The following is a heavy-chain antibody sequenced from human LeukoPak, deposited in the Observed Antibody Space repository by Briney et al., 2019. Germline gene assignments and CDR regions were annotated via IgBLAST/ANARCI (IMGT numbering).Heavy chain of an antibody. J-gene: IGHJ4*02. Sequence: ASVKVSCKASGYTFTGYYMHWVRQAPGQGLEWMGWINPNSGGTNYAQKFQGRVTMTRDTSISTAYMELSRLRSDDTAVYYCARGLHHIVLVPAAIEKGDYWGQGTLVTVSS. CDR1: GYTFTGYY. V-gene: IGHV1-2*02. CDR2: INPNSGGT. D-gene: IGHD2-2*01. CDR3: ARGLHHIVLVPAAIEKGDY.